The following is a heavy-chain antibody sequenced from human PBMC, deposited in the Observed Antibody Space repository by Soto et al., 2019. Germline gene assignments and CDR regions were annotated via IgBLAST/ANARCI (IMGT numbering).Heavy chain of an antibody. CDR2: IYYSGNT. V-gene: IGHV4-31*11. D-gene: IGHD2-2*01. J-gene: IGHJ4*02. CDR3: ARVVCCTTNCTTVDF. Sequence: QVQLQESGPGMVKPSQTLSLTCAVSGGSISSGGYYWSWIRQHPGKGLEWIGYIYYSGNTHYNASLKSRVTISMDTSKNQFSLNLSSVTAADTAVYYCARVVCCTTNCTTVDFWGQGTLVTVSS. CDR1: GGSISSGGYY.